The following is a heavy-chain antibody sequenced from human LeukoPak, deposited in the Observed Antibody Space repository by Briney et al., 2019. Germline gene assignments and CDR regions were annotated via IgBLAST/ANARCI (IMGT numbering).Heavy chain of an antibody. V-gene: IGHV1-46*01. CDR1: GYTFTSYY. Sequence: ASVKVSCKASGYTFTSYYMHWVRQAPGQGLEWMGIINPSGGSTSYAQKFQGRVTMTRDTSTSTVYMELSSLRSEDTAVYYCARDDPITRGYSGYDPQPGHWGQGTLVTVSS. D-gene: IGHD5-12*01. J-gene: IGHJ4*02. CDR3: ARDDPITRGYSGYDPQPGH. CDR2: INPSGGST.